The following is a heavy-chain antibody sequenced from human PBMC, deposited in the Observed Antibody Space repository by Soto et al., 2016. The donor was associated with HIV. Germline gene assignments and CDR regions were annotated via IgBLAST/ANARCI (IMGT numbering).Heavy chain of an antibody. J-gene: IGHJ4*02. CDR3: ARVRGLTQPEIDY. CDR1: GYTFTSYG. V-gene: IGHV1-18*01. Sequence: QVQLVQSGAEVKKPGASVKVSCKASGYTFTSYGITWVRQAPGQGLEWMGWISAYNGDTNYAQNIQGRVTMTTDTSTRTGYMELRSLRSDDTAVYYCARVRGLTQPEIDYWGQGTLVTVSA. CDR2: ISAYNGDT. D-gene: IGHD3-10*01.